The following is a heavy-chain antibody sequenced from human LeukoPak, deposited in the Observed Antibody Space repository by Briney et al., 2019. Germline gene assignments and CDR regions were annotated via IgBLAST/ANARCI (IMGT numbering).Heavy chain of an antibody. Sequence: GGSLRLSCAASGFTFSSYAMSWVRQAPGKGLEWVSGISGTAGSAYYADSVKGRFTISRDSSKNTLYLQMNSLRAEDTAVYYCAKEPGSSGWSGDFDYWGQGTLVTVSS. CDR1: GFTFSSYA. D-gene: IGHD6-19*01. CDR2: ISGTAGSA. CDR3: AKEPGSSGWSGDFDY. V-gene: IGHV3-23*01. J-gene: IGHJ4*02.